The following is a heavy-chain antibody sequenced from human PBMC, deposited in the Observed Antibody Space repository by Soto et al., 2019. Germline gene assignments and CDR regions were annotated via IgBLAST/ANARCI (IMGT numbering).Heavy chain of an antibody. D-gene: IGHD6-13*01. CDR3: TTGLAAAGTNY. J-gene: IGHJ4*02. CDR2: IKSKTDGGTT. CDR1: GFTFNAAW. Sequence: GALRLSCAASGFTFNAAWMSWVRQAPGKGLEWVGRIKSKTDGGTTDFAAPVKGRFTISRDDSKNMVYLQMNSLKIEDTAVYYCTTGLAAAGTNYWGQGXLVTVSS. V-gene: IGHV3-15*01.